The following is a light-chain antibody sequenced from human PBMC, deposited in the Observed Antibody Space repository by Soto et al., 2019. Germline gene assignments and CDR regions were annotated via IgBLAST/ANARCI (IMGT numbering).Light chain of an antibody. CDR1: PGISNY. Sequence: DIQMTQSPSSLSASVGDIVPINCLARPGISNYLAWYQQIPGKVPKLLISAASTLQSGVPSRFSGSGSGTDFTLTISSLQSEAVATYYCQKYTNVPAFGGGTKVEIK. V-gene: IGKV1-27*01. J-gene: IGKJ4*02. CDR3: QKYTNVPA. CDR2: AAS.